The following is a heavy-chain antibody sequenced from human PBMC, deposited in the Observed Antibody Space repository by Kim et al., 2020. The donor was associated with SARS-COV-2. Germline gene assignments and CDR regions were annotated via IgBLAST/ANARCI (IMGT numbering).Heavy chain of an antibody. Sequence: GGSLRLSCTASDFTFSGYWMTWVRQAPGKGLEWVANINRDGSDKHYVDSVKGRFTISRDNAKKSMYLQLNSLRAEDTAVYYCARDLSYCNNGVGYDAFD. CDR3: ARDLSYCNNGVGYDAFD. V-gene: IGHV3-7*01. CDR1: DFTFSGYW. J-gene: IGHJ3*02. D-gene: IGHD2-8*01. CDR2: INRDGSDK.